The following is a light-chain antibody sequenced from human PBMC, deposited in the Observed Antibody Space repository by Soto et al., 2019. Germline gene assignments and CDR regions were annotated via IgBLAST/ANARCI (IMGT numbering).Light chain of an antibody. V-gene: IGLV2-14*03. J-gene: IGLJ1*01. CDR2: DVS. Sequence: QSALTQPASVSGSPGQSITISCTGTSSDVCGYNYVSWYQQHPGRAPKLMIYDVSNRPSGVSNRFSGSKSGNTASLTISGLQAEDEADYYCSSYTSSSTRHVFGTGTKLTVL. CDR1: SSDVCGYNY. CDR3: SSYTSSSTRHV.